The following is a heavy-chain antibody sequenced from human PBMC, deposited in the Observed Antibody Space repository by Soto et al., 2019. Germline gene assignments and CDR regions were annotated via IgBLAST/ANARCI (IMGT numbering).Heavy chain of an antibody. Sequence: QVQLQESGPGLVKPSQTLSLTGTVSGGSIKNSGYYWSWIRQHPEKGLEWIGYISYSGSTDYAPSLKSRVTISVDTSKNQFSLNLTSVTAADTAVYYCGRDAVTKRDFYYYGMDVWGRGTTVTVSS. D-gene: IGHD4-4*01. CDR2: ISYSGST. J-gene: IGHJ6*02. CDR3: GRDAVTKRDFYYYGMDV. V-gene: IGHV4-31*03. CDR1: GGSIKNSGYY.